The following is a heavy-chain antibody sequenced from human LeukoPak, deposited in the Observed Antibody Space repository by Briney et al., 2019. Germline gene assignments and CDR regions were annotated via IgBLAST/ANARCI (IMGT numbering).Heavy chain of an antibody. Sequence: GGSLRLSCAASGFTFSNYWMHWVRQAPGKGLVWVSRINTDGSSTSYADSVKGRFTISRDNAKNTLYLQMNSLRAEDTAVYYCARDVNLGWSSRYYFDHWGQGTLVTVSS. J-gene: IGHJ4*02. CDR2: INTDGSST. CDR3: ARDVNLGWSSRYYFDH. D-gene: IGHD3-3*01. V-gene: IGHV3-74*01. CDR1: GFTFSNYW.